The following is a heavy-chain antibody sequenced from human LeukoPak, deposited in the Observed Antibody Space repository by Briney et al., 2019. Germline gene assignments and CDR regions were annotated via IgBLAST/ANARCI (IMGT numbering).Heavy chain of an antibody. J-gene: IGHJ4*02. CDR1: GFTFSSYS. Sequence: PGGSLRLSCAASGFTFSSYSMNWVRQAPGKGLEWVSSISSSSSYIYYADSVKGRFTISRGNARNSLYLQMNSLRAEDTAVYYCARDWGYGDFPSDYWGQGTLVTVSS. CDR2: ISSSSSYI. V-gene: IGHV3-21*01. D-gene: IGHD4-17*01. CDR3: ARDWGYGDFPSDY.